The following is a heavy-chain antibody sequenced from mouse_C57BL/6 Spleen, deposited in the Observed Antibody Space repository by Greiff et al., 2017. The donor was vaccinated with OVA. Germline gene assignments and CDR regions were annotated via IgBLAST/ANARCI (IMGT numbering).Heavy chain of an antibody. V-gene: IGHV2-2*01. Sequence: VKLQESGPGLVQPSQSLSITCTVSGFSLTSYGVHWVRQSPGKGLEWLGVIWSGGSTDYNAAFISRLSISKDNSKSQVFFKMNSLQADDTAIYYCARINYSNPYAMDYWGQGTSVTVSS. CDR1: GFSLTSYG. J-gene: IGHJ4*01. D-gene: IGHD2-5*01. CDR2: IWSGGST. CDR3: ARINYSNPYAMDY.